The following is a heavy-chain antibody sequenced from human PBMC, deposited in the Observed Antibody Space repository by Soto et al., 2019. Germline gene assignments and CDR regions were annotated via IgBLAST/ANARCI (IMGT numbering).Heavy chain of an antibody. CDR3: AKNQERELPRVIDF. Sequence: EVQLLESGGDFVPPGGSLRLSCAASGFPFSRHAMAWVRRAAGRGLEWVATIGSDGSTYHAESVKGRFSISRDRSKNTLYLQMSSLRAEDTALYYCAKNQERELPRVIDFWGQGTLVTVSS. V-gene: IGHV3-23*01. CDR1: GFPFSRHA. J-gene: IGHJ4*02. D-gene: IGHD1-7*01. CDR2: IGSDGST.